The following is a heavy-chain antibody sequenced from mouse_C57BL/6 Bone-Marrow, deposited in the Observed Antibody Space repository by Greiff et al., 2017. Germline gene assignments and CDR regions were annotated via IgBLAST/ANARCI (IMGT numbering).Heavy chain of an antibody. Sequence: VQLQQSGAELVRPGTSVKVSCKASGYAFTNYLIEWVKQRPGQGLEWIGVINPGSGGTNYNEKFKGKAKLTADTSSSTAYMQLSSLTYEDSAVYFCARGDYFDYWGQGTPLTVSS. CDR3: ARGDYFDY. CDR2: INPGSGGT. V-gene: IGHV1-54*01. J-gene: IGHJ2*01. CDR1: GYAFTNYL.